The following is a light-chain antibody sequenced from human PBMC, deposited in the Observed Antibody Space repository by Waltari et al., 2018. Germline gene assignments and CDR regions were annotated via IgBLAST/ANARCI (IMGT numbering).Light chain of an antibody. J-gene: IGLJ1*01. CDR3: CSYAGGGTYV. Sequence: QSALTQPASVSGSPGQSITISCSGTDSDVGAYDFVSWYQQHPGKAPHLIIYEVSNRPSGISNRFSASKSGNTASLTISGLQAEDEADYYCCSYAGGGTYVFGRGTKVTVL. V-gene: IGLV2-23*02. CDR1: DSDVGAYDF. CDR2: EVS.